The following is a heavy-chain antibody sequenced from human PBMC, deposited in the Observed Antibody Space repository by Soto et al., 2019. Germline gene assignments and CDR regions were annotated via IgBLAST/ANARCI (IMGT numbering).Heavy chain of an antibody. D-gene: IGHD2-21*02. CDR1: GFTFSSYA. Sequence: QVQLVESGGGVVQPGRSLRLSCAASGFTFSSYAMHWVRQAPGKGLEWVTVISFDGKNKYYAYSVKGRFTISRDDSKNTLYLQMNSLTAEDTAVDYCAREILPPYCGRDCYPYSDYWGQGTLVTVSS. J-gene: IGHJ4*02. CDR3: AREILPPYCGRDCYPYSDY. CDR2: ISFDGKNK. V-gene: IGHV3-30*04.